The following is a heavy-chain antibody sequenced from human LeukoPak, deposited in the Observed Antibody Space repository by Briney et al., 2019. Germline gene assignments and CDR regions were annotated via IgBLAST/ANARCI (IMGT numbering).Heavy chain of an antibody. V-gene: IGHV4-38-2*02. J-gene: IGHJ5*02. Sequence: SETLSLTCTVSGYSISSGYYWGWIRQPPGKGLEWIGSIYHSGSTYYNPSLKSRVTISVDTSKNQFSLKLSSVTAADTAVYYCAKAVFSYDSSAFFFNPWGQGTLVTVSS. CDR2: IYHSGST. CDR1: GYSISSGYY. D-gene: IGHD3-22*01. CDR3: AKAVFSYDSSAFFFNP.